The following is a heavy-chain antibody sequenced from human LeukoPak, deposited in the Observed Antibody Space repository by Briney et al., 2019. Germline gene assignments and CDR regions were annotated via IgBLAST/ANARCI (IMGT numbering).Heavy chain of an antibody. D-gene: IGHD1-26*01. J-gene: IGHJ3*02. V-gene: IGHV4-61*01. Sequence: SETLSLTCTVSGGSVSSGSYYWRWIRQPPGKGLKWIGYIYYSGSTNYNPSLKSRVTISVDTSKNQFSLKLSSVTAADTAVYYCARVGIVPVSDIWGQGTMVTVSS. CDR1: GGSVSSGSYY. CDR2: IYYSGST. CDR3: ARVGIVPVSDI.